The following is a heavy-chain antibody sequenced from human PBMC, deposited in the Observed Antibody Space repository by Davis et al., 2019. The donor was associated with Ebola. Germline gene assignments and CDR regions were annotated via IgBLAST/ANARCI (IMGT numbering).Heavy chain of an antibody. V-gene: IGHV1-2*04. CDR2: INPNSGGT. CDR1: GYTFTGYY. D-gene: IGHD2-2*01. J-gene: IGHJ6*02. CDR3: ARVMPHYYYGMDV. Sequence: ASVKVSCKASGYTFTGYYMHWVRQAPGQGLEWMGWINPNSGGTNYAQKFQGWVTMTRDTSVSTAYMELSRLRSDDTAVYYCARVMPHYYYGMDVWGQGTTVTVSS.